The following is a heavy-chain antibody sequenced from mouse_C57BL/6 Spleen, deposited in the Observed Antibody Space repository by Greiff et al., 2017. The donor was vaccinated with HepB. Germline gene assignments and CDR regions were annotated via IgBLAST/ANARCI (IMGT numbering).Heavy chain of an antibody. CDR1: GFTFSSYG. Sequence: EVHLVESGGDLVKPGGSLKLSCAASGFTFSSYGMSWVRQTPDKRLEWFATISSGGSYTYYPDSVKGRFTISRDNAKNTLYLQMSSLKSEDTAMYYCARGDYDYDDAMDYWGQGTSVTVSS. D-gene: IGHD2-4*01. CDR2: ISSGGSYT. CDR3: ARGDYDYDDAMDY. J-gene: IGHJ4*01. V-gene: IGHV5-6*01.